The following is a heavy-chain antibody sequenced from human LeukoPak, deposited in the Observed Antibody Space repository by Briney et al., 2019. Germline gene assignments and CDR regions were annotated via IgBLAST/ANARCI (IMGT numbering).Heavy chain of an antibody. CDR2: IRSKAYGGTT. Sequence: PGGSLRLSCTASGFTFGDYAMSWFRQAPGKGLEWVGFIRSKAYGGTTEYAASVKGRFTISRDDSKSIAYLQMNSLKTEDTAVYYCTRAMGVYCSGGSCYEDLDYWGQGTLVTVSS. CDR1: GFTFGDYA. J-gene: IGHJ4*02. V-gene: IGHV3-49*03. CDR3: TRAMGVYCSGGSCYEDLDY. D-gene: IGHD2-15*01.